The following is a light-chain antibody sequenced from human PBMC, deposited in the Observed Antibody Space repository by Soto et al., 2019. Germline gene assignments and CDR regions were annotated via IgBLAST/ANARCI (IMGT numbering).Light chain of an antibody. V-gene: IGKV3-20*01. CDR3: QQYGKLPIT. J-gene: IGKJ5*01. Sequence: IVLTQSPGTLSLSPGERATLSCIASQSVTSSYLTWYQQKPGQAPRLLIYGASTRAAGIPDRFSGSGSGTDFTLTISSLEPEDFAVYYCQQYGKLPITFGQGTRLEI. CDR1: QSVTSSY. CDR2: GAS.